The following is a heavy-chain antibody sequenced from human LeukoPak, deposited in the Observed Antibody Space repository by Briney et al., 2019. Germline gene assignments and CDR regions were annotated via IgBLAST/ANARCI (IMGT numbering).Heavy chain of an antibody. CDR3: VAKTYDFWSGYHTRDY. CDR1: GGSISSGGYS. J-gene: IGHJ4*02. Sequence: SETLSLTCAVSGGSISSGGYSWSWIRQPPGKGLEWIGYIYHSGSTYYNPSLKSRVTISVDRSKNQISLKLSSVTAADTAVYYCVAKTYDFWSGYHTRDYWGQGTLVTVSS. CDR2: IYHSGST. V-gene: IGHV4-30-2*01. D-gene: IGHD3-3*01.